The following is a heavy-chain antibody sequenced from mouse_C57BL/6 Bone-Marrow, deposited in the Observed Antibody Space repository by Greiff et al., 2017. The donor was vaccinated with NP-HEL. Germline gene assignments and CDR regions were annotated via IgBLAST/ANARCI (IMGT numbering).Heavy chain of an antibody. Sequence: EVHLVESGAELVRPGASVKLSCTASGFNIKDDYMHWVKQRPEQGLEWIGWIDPENGDTKYASKFQGTATITADTSSNTAYLQLSSLTSEDTAVYYCTTGLLYAMGYWGQGTSVTVSS. CDR2: IDPENGDT. J-gene: IGHJ4*01. V-gene: IGHV14-4*01. CDR1: GFNIKDDY. D-gene: IGHD1-1*01. CDR3: TTGLLYAMGY.